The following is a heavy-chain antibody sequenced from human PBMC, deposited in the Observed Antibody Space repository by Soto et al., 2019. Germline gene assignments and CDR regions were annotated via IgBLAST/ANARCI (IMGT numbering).Heavy chain of an antibody. V-gene: IGHV4-4*02. D-gene: IGHD3-9*01. J-gene: IGHJ4*02. CDR3: ARGILTGYLSWTPAAVEYFDY. Sequence: PSETLSLTCAVSGGSISSSNWWSWVRQPPGKGLEWIGEIYHSGSTNYNPSLKSRVTISVDKSKNQFSLKLSSVTAADTAVYYCARGILTGYLSWTPAAVEYFDYWGQGTLVTVSS. CDR1: GGSISSSNW. CDR2: IYHSGST.